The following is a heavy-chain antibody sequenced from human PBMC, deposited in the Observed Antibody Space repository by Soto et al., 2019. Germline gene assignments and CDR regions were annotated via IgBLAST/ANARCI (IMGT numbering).Heavy chain of an antibody. D-gene: IGHD1-26*01. V-gene: IGHV1-8*01. CDR2: MNRNSGNT. CDR3: AGEKVGTTGIDF. Sequence: QAQLVQSGAAVKKPGASVKVSCKASGYTFTGYDINWVRQATGQGLEWMGWMNRNSGNTGYAQNFQGRVTMTRDNSITTAYMELTSLRDDDSAVYYCAGEKVGTTGIDFWGQGTRVTVSS. J-gene: IGHJ4*02. CDR1: GYTFTGYD.